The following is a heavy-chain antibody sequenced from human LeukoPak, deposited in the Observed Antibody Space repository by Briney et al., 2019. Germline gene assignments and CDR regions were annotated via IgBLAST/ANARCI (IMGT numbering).Heavy chain of an antibody. CDR3: ARGQMPRVTIFGVVNGRFDP. J-gene: IGHJ5*02. D-gene: IGHD3-3*01. CDR2: IIPIFCTA. CDR1: GGTFSSYA. V-gene: IGHV1-69*13. Sequence: SVKVSCKASGGTFSSYAISWARQAPGQGLEWMGGIIPIFCTANYAQKFQGRVTITADESTSTAYMELSSLRSEDTAVYYCARGQMPRVTIFGVVNGRFDPWGQGTLVTVSS.